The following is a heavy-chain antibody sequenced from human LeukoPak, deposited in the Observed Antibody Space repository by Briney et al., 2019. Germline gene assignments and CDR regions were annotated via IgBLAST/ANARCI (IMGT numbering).Heavy chain of an antibody. J-gene: IGHJ3*02. Sequence: ASVTVSCKASGYTFTSYYMHWVRQAPGQGLEWMGIINPSGGSTSYAQKFQGGVAMTRDTSTSTVYMELSSLRSEDTAVYYCARGGLEGATDLDDAFDIWGQGTMVTVSS. CDR1: GYTFTSYY. CDR3: ARGGLEGATDLDDAFDI. CDR2: INPSGGST. V-gene: IGHV1-46*01. D-gene: IGHD1-26*01.